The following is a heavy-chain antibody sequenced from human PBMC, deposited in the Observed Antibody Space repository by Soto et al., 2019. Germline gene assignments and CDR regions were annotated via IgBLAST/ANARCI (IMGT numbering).Heavy chain of an antibody. J-gene: IGHJ4*02. V-gene: IGHV1-8*01. D-gene: IGHD5-12*01. CDR1: GYPFSTYD. CDR3: ARTLSGYCGY. Sequence: QVQLVQSGAEVKKPGASVRVSCKASGYPFSTYDISWVRQATGQGLEWLGWMNPNSGNTGYAQKFQGRVTMTRDTSISTAYMEMSNLRSEDTTMYYCARTLSGYCGYWGQGTLVTVSS. CDR2: MNPNSGNT.